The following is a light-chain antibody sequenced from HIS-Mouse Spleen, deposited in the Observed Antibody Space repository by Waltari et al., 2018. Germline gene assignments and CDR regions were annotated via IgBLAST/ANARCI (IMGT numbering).Light chain of an antibody. CDR1: SIYVGRYNL. CDR3: CSYAGSSTYV. V-gene: IGLV2-23*01. J-gene: IGLJ1*01. Sequence: QSALTQPASVSGSPGHAITIPCTGTSIYVGRYNLVSWYQQHTAQAPKLMIYEGSKPPSGVSNRFSGSKSGNTASLTISGLQAEDEADYYCCSYAGSSTYVFGTGTKVTVL. CDR2: EGS.